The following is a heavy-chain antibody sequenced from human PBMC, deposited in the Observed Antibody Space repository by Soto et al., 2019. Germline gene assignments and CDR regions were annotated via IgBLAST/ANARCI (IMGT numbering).Heavy chain of an antibody. CDR1: GFTFSSYG. D-gene: IGHD3-22*01. Sequence: GGSLRLPCAASGFTFSSYGMHWVRQAPGKGLEWVAVISYDGSNKYYADSVKGRFTISRDNSKNTLYLQMNSLRAEDTAVYYCAKDASGGYYKGNYFDYWGQGTLVTVSS. CDR2: ISYDGSNK. J-gene: IGHJ4*02. CDR3: AKDASGGYYKGNYFDY. V-gene: IGHV3-30*18.